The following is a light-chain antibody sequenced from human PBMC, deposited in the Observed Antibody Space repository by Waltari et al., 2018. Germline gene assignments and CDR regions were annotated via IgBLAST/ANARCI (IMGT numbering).Light chain of an antibody. CDR3: CSYAGSFTLI. CDR1: SSDVGSYNL. J-gene: IGLJ2*01. Sequence: QSALTQPASVSGSPGQSIPISCTGTSSDVGSYNLVSWYQAPPGKAPKLMIYEDSKRPSGVSNRFSGSKSGNTASLTISGLQAEDEADYYCCSYAGSFTLIFGGGTKLTVL. CDR2: EDS. V-gene: IGLV2-23*01.